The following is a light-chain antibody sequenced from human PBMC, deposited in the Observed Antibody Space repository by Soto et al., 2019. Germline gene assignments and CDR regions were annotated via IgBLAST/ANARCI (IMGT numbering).Light chain of an antibody. J-gene: IGKJ3*01. Sequence: EIVMTQSPATLSVSPGERATLSCRASQSVSSNLAGYQQKPGQAPRLLIYGASTRATGIPARFSGSGSGTEFTLTISSLQSEDFAVYYCQQYNNWPRVTFGPGTKVDIK. CDR3: QQYNNWPRVT. V-gene: IGKV3-15*01. CDR2: GAS. CDR1: QSVSSN.